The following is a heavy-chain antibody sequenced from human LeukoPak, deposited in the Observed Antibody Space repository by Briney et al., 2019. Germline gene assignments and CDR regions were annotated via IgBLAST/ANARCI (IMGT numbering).Heavy chain of an antibody. V-gene: IGHV3-23*01. CDR3: AKDHTYSGSPRAFDY. CDR1: GFTFSGYA. D-gene: IGHD1-26*01. J-gene: IGHJ4*02. CDR2: ISASGGST. Sequence: PGASLRLFCAASGFTFSGYAMSWVRQTPGKGLEWVSGISASGGSTYYADSVKGRFTISRDNSKNTLYLQMISLRAEDTAVYYCAKDHTYSGSPRAFDYWGQGTLVTVSS.